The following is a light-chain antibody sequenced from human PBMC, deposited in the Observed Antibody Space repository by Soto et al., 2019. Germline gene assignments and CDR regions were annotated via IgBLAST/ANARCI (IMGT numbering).Light chain of an antibody. CDR1: SSDVGGYNY. Sequence: QSALTQPASVSGSPGQSITISCTGTSSDVGGYNYVSWYQQHPGKAPKLMIYDVSNRPSGVSNRFSRSKSGNTASLTISGLQAEDDADYYCSSYTSSSTLYVFGTGTKLTVL. J-gene: IGLJ1*01. CDR3: SSYTSSSTLYV. CDR2: DVS. V-gene: IGLV2-14*01.